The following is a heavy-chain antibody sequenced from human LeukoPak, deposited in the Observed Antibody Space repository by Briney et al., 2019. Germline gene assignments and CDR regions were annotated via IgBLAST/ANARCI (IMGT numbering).Heavy chain of an antibody. CDR3: TRTFGYYYFYMDV. J-gene: IGHJ6*03. Sequence: PGGSLRLSCAASGFTFGDYAMSWVRQAPGKGLEWVGFIRTEAYDGATDYGASAKGRFAISRDDSKNIAYLQMNSLNTEDTAVYYCTRTFGYYYFYMDVWGKGTTVIVSS. V-gene: IGHV3-49*04. CDR2: IRTEAYDGAT. CDR1: GFTFGDYA. D-gene: IGHD3-16*01.